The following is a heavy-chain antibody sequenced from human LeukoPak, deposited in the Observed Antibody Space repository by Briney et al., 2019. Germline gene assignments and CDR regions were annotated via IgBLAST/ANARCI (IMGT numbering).Heavy chain of an antibody. Sequence: SVKVSCKASGGTFSSYAISWVRQAPGQGLEWMGGIIPIFGTANYAQKFQGRVTITTDESTSTAYMELSSLRSEDTAVYYCARGSIAAREQNYYYYYMDVWGKGTTVPSP. V-gene: IGHV1-69*05. CDR1: GGTFSSYA. CDR3: ARGSIAAREQNYYYYYMDV. D-gene: IGHD6-6*01. J-gene: IGHJ6*03. CDR2: IIPIFGTA.